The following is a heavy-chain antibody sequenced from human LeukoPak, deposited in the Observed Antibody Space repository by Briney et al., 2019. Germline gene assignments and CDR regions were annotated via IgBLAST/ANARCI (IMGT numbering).Heavy chain of an antibody. D-gene: IGHD2-21*02. V-gene: IGHV3-7*01. CDR1: GFTFSSYW. CDR3: ARGHHIVVVTAPNYFDY. Sequence: GSLRLSCAASGFTFSSYWMSWVRQAPGKGLEWVANIKQDGSEKYYVDSVKSRFTISRDNAKNSLYLQMNSLRAEDTAVYYCARGHHIVVVTAPNYFDYWGQGTLVTISS. CDR2: IKQDGSEK. J-gene: IGHJ4*02.